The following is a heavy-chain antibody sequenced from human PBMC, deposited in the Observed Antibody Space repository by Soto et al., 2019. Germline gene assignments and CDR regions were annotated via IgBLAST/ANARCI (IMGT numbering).Heavy chain of an antibody. CDR3: ARDKVAYYDILTGYYHPNYFDY. V-gene: IGHV3-21*01. D-gene: IGHD3-9*01. CDR2: ISSSSSYI. CDR1: GFTFSSYS. Sequence: EVQLVESGGGLVKPGGSLRLSCAASGFTFSSYSMNWVRQAPGKGLEWVSSISSSSSYIYYADSVKGRFTISRDNAKNSLYLQMNSLRAEDTAVYYCARDKVAYYDILTGYYHPNYFDYWGQGTLVTVSS. J-gene: IGHJ4*02.